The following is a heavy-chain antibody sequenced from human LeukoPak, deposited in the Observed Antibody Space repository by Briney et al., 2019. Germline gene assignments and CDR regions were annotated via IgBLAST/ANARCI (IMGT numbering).Heavy chain of an antibody. D-gene: IGHD3-3*01. J-gene: IGHJ6*02. Sequence: PWGSPRLSCAASGVTFSSAWMTWVRQAPGKGLEWVAKIKQDGSERYYVDSVRGRFTISRDNAKNSLSLQMNSLRAEDTAVYYCATWTIFGVVIDYYYGLDVWGQGTTVTVSS. CDR2: IKQDGSER. CDR3: ATWTIFGVVIDYYYGLDV. V-gene: IGHV3-7*01. CDR1: GVTFSSAW.